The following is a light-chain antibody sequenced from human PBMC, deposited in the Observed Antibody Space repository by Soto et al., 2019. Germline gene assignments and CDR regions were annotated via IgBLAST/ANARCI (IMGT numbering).Light chain of an antibody. J-gene: IGKJ1*01. CDR1: QHLXIN. CDR3: QQCKQGTPT. Sequence: DIVLTQSPATLSVFPGERATLPCRASQHLXINLVWYQGKPGQAPRVLXHRTSTMATCSPVRLSGSGSGTEFTLTINSLHSEYFAVYHFQQCKQGTPTFGQGTKVDIK. V-gene: IGKV3-15*01. CDR2: RTS.